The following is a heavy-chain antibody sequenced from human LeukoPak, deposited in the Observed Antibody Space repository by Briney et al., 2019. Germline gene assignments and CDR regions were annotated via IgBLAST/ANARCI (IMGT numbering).Heavy chain of an antibody. D-gene: IGHD3-22*01. CDR1: GGSISSYY. Sequence: SETLPLTCTVSGGSISSYYWSWIRQPPGKGLEWIGYIYYRGSTNYNPSLKSRVTILVDMSKNQLSLKLSSVTAADTAVYYCAREGLYNDSGGDSRGIDAFDIWGQGTMVTVSS. CDR3: AREGLYNDSGGDSRGIDAFDI. J-gene: IGHJ3*02. CDR2: IYYRGST. V-gene: IGHV4-59*01.